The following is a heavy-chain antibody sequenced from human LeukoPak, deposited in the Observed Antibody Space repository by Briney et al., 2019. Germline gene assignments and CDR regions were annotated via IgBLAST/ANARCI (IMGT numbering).Heavy chain of an antibody. CDR2: INPNSGVT. J-gene: IGHJ4*02. CDR3: ARSTVTTTPRFEY. V-gene: IGHV1-2*02. CDR1: GYTFTDYY. Sequence: ASVKVSCKASGYTFTDYYMHWVRQAPGQGLEWMGWINPNSGVTNHAQKFQGRVTMTRDTSISTAYMELNSLRSDDTAVYYCARSTVTTTPRFEYWGQGTLVTVSS. D-gene: IGHD4-17*01.